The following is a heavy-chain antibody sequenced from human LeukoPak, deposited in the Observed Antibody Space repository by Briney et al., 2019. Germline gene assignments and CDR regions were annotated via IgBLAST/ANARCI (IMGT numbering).Heavy chain of an antibody. J-gene: IGHJ1*01. CDR2: IKQDESEK. CDR3: ARVLDSSTSRYQSLKY. V-gene: IGHV3-7*01. D-gene: IGHD2-2*01. CDR1: GFTFSSYW. Sequence: GGSLRLSCAASGFTFSSYWVNWVRRAPGKGVEGVAHIKQDESEKYYVDSVKGRFTISRDNAKNSLYLQMNNLRAEDTAVYYCARVLDSSTSRYQSLKYWGQGTLVTVSS.